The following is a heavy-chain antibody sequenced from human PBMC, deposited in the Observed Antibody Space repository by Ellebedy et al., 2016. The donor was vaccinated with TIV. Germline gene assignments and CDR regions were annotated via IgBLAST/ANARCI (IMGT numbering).Heavy chain of an antibody. Sequence: GGSLRLSXAASGFTFSSYWMSWVRQAPGKGLEWVANIKQDGSEKYYVDSVKGRFTISRDNAKNSLYLQMNSLRAEDTAVYYCARLTMVRGVIITGDYFDYWGQGTLVTVSS. CDR3: ARLTMVRGVIITGDYFDY. D-gene: IGHD3-10*01. J-gene: IGHJ4*02. V-gene: IGHV3-7*01. CDR2: IKQDGSEK. CDR1: GFTFSSYW.